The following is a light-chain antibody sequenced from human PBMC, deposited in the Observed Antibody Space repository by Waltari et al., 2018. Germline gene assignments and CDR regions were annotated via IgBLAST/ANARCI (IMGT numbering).Light chain of an antibody. J-gene: IGKJ4*01. CDR2: LGS. CDR1: QRLLHSNGYNY. Sequence: SVITQSPLSLPVTPGEPAPISSSSSQRLLHSNGYNYLDWYLQKPGQSPQLLIYLGSNRGSGVPDRFSGSGSGTDFTLKISRVEAEDVGVYYCMQALQTPFTFGGGTKVEIK. V-gene: IGKV2-28*01. CDR3: MQALQTPFT.